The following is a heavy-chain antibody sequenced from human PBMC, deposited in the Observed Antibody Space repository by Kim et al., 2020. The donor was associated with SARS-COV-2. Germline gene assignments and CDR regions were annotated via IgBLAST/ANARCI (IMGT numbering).Heavy chain of an antibody. CDR1: GFTFSSYA. Sequence: GGSLRLSCSASGFTFSSYAMHWVRQAPGKGLEYVSAISSNGGSTYYADSVKGRFTISRDNSKNTLYLQMSSLRAEDTAVYYCVKGAYDFWSGYFPAYGMDVWGQGTTVTVSS. CDR3: VKGAYDFWSGYFPAYGMDV. CDR2: ISSNGGST. J-gene: IGHJ6*02. V-gene: IGHV3-64D*09. D-gene: IGHD3-3*01.